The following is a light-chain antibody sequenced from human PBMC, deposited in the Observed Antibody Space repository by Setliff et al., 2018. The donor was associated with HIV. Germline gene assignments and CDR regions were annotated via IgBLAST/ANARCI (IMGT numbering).Light chain of an antibody. V-gene: IGLV2-14*03. J-gene: IGLJ1*01. CDR3: CSSAGTYTYV. Sequence: QSALTQPASVSGSPGQSITISCTGTSSDVGGYKYVSWYQQHPGKAPKLMIYDVGNRPPGVSNRFSGSKSGTTASLTISGLQAEDEADYYCCSSAGTYTYVFGTGTKVTV. CDR2: DVG. CDR1: SSDVGGYKY.